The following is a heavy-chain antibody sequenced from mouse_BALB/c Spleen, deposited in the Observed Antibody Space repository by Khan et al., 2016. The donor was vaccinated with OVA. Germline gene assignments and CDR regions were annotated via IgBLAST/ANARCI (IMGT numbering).Heavy chain of an antibody. J-gene: IGHJ3*01. CDR3: ARRAYYYDSEGFAY. CDR1: GFTFSIYG. D-gene: IGHD1-1*01. Sequence: EVELVESGGDLVEPGGSLKLSCAASGFTFSIYGMSWVRQTPDKRLEWVATISTGGHYTYYPDSVRGRFTISRDNATNTLYLQMTSLKSEDTAMFDCARRAYYYDSEGFAYWGQGTLVTVS. V-gene: IGHV5-6*01. CDR2: ISTGGHYT.